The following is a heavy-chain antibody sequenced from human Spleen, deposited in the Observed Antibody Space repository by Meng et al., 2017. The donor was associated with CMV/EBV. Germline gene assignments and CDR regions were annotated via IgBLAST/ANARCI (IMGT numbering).Heavy chain of an antibody. D-gene: IGHD6-19*01. CDR1: GFTFSDYA. CDR2: IYSGGTTS. CDR3: AKGQWSSGWTSFDY. Sequence: GESLKISCAASGFTFSDYAMSRVRQAPGKGLESVSIIYSGGTTSYYANSVKGRFTISRDRSRSTLYLRMNSLRADDTAVYYCAKGQWSSGWTSFDYWGQGTLVTVSS. J-gene: IGHJ4*02. V-gene: IGHV3-23*03.